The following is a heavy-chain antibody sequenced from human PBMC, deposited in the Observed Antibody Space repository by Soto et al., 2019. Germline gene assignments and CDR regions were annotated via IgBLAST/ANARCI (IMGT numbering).Heavy chain of an antibody. CDR2: IIPLFGSA. D-gene: IGHD1-1*01. CDR3: ASDTGTLYFYYSGMDV. Sequence: QVQLVQSGAEVKRPGSSVSVSCKASGGTFKTYAITWVRQAPGRGLEWMGGIIPLFGSANYSQNFQGRVTITADESTNTAHMELTSLRSEDTAVYYCASDTGTLYFYYSGMDVWGQGTTVTVSS. CDR1: GGTFKTYA. V-gene: IGHV1-69*12. J-gene: IGHJ6*02.